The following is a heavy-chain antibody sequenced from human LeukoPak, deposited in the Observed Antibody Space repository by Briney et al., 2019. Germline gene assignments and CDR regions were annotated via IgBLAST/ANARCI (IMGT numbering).Heavy chain of an antibody. Sequence: GASVKVSCKASENTFTRYYIHWVRQAPGQGLEWIGIINPSGGSPTYAQKFQGRVTMTKDTSTTTVYMEMSSLRSEDTAMYYCASETPIAAGPPYFDYWGQGTLVTVSS. CDR1: ENTFTRYY. CDR3: ASETPIAAGPPYFDY. CDR2: INPSGGSP. J-gene: IGHJ4*02. D-gene: IGHD6-6*01. V-gene: IGHV1-46*01.